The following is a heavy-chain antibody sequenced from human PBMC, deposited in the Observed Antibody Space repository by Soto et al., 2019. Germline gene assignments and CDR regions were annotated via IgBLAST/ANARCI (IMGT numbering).Heavy chain of an antibody. D-gene: IGHD3-10*01. CDR1: GGSISSYY. J-gene: IGHJ4*02. CDR2: IYYSGST. CDR3: ATDGGLSDFDY. V-gene: IGHV4-59*01. Sequence: SETLSLTCTVSGGSISSYYWSWIRQPPGKGLEWIGYIYYSGSTNYNPSLKSRVTISVDTSKNQFSLKLSSVTAGDTAVSYCATDGGLSDFDYGVPGTLVTVS.